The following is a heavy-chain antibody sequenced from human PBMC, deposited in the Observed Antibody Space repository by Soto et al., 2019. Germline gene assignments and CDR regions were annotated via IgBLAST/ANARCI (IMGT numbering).Heavy chain of an antibody. CDR3: ARDASRVYYDSSGYLSPYYFDY. CDR1: GGTFSSYA. Sequence: GASVKVSCKASGGTFSSYAISWVRQAPGQGLEWMGGIIPIFGTANYAQKFQGRVTITADESTSTAYMELSSLRSEDTAVYYCARDASRVYYDSSGYLSPYYFDYWGQGTLVTVSS. D-gene: IGHD3-22*01. J-gene: IGHJ4*02. CDR2: IIPIFGTA. V-gene: IGHV1-69*13.